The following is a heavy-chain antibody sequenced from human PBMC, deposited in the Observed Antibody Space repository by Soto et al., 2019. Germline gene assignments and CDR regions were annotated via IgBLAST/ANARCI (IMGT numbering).Heavy chain of an antibody. J-gene: IGHJ6*02. CDR2: ISSSSSYI. Sequence: GGSLRLSCAASGFTFSSYSMNWVRQAPGKGLEWVSSISSSSSYIYYADSVKGRFTISRDNAKNSLYLQMNSLRAEDTAVYYCARVDHYCSSTSCRHYGMDVWGQGTTVTVSS. CDR1: GFTFSSYS. V-gene: IGHV3-21*01. D-gene: IGHD2-2*01. CDR3: ARVDHYCSSTSCRHYGMDV.